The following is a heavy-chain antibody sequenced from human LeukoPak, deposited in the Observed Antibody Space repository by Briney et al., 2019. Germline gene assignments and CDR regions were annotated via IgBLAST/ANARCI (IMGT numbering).Heavy chain of an antibody. Sequence: GGSLRLSCAASGFTFDDYAMHWVRQAPGKGLEWVSGISWNSGSIGYADSVKGRFTISRDNAKNSPYLQMNSLRAEDTALYYCAKASSSTSDYWGQGTLVTVSS. V-gene: IGHV3-9*01. J-gene: IGHJ4*02. D-gene: IGHD6-6*01. CDR3: AKASSSTSDY. CDR2: ISWNSGSI. CDR1: GFTFDDYA.